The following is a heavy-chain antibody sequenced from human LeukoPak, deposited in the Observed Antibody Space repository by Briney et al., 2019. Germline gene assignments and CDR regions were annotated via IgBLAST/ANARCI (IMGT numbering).Heavy chain of an antibody. J-gene: IGHJ4*02. V-gene: IGHV3-48*01. D-gene: IGHD6-13*01. Sequence: GGSLRLSCAASGFTFSSYSMSWVRQTPEKGLEWVSYISSSYNTVGYADSVKGRFTISRDNSKNTLYLQMNSLRAEDTAVYYCASSIAAAGAVDYWGQGTLVTVSS. CDR2: ISSSYNTV. CDR1: GFTFSSYS. CDR3: ASSIAAAGAVDY.